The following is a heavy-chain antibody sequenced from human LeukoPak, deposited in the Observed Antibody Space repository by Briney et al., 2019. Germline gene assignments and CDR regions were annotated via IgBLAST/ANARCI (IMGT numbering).Heavy chain of an antibody. CDR1: GFTFSSYA. Sequence: GGSLRLSCAASGFTFSSYAMSWVRQAPGKGLEWVSAISGSGSTTYYADPVKGRFTISRDNSKNTLYLQMNSLRAEDTAVYYCARDGYDYDSSGYYFSRWGQGTLVTVSS. V-gene: IGHV3-23*01. CDR2: ISGSGSTT. D-gene: IGHD3-22*01. J-gene: IGHJ4*02. CDR3: ARDGYDYDSSGYYFSR.